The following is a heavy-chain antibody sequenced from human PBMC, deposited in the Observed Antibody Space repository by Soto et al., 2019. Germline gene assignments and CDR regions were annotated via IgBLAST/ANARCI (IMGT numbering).Heavy chain of an antibody. CDR3: ARRILLWSVRDAFDI. V-gene: IGHV5-51*03. D-gene: IGHD3-10*01. J-gene: IGHJ3*02. CDR2: IHPEDSDT. CDR1: GYTYPSYW. Sequence: EVQLVQSGAEVKKPGESLKISCKGFGYTYPSYWIGWVRQMPGKGLEWMGIIHPEDSDTRYSPSFQGQVTISADKSISTAYLQWSSLKASDTAMYYCARRILLWSVRDAFDIWGQGTMVTVSS.